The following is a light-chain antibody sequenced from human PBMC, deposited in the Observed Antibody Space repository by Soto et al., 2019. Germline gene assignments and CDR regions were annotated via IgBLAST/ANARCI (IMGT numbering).Light chain of an antibody. CDR2: DAS. CDR1: QSVSSSY. J-gene: IGKJ1*01. CDR3: QQYGSSPRT. Sequence: EIVLTQSPGTLSLSPGERATLSCRASQSVSSSYLAWYQQKPGQAPMLLIYDASSKATGIPDRFSGSGSGTEFTLTISRLEPEDFAVYYCQQYGSSPRTFGQGTQVEIK. V-gene: IGKV3-20*01.